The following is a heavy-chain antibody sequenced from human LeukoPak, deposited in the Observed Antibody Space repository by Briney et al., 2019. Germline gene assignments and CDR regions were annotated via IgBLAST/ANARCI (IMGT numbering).Heavy chain of an antibody. CDR2: IYSGGST. CDR3: ARSVGELLFSGAFDI. V-gene: IGHV3-66*01. J-gene: IGHJ3*02. D-gene: IGHD3-10*01. CDR1: EFTVSNNY. Sequence: GGSLRLSCAASEFTVSNNYMSWVRQAPGKGLEWVSVIYSGGSTYSADSVKGRFTISRDNSKNTLYLQMNSLRAEDTAVYYCARSVGELLFSGAFDIWGQGTMVTVSS.